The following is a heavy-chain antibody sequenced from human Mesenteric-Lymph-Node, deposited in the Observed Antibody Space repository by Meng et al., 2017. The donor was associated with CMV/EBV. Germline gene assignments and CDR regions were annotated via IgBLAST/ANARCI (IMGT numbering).Heavy chain of an antibody. CDR2: ISRSDSYR. J-gene: IGHJ6*02. Sequence: GESLKISCSASGFSLSGYNMDWVRQAPGKGLEWVSSISRSDSYRHYADSVKGRFTISRDNAKNSVDLQMNSLRAEDTAVYYCARAPPSWNYYGMDVWGQGTTVTVSS. CDR3: ARAPPSWNYYGMDV. V-gene: IGHV3-21*04. CDR1: GFSLSGYN. D-gene: IGHD3-3*01.